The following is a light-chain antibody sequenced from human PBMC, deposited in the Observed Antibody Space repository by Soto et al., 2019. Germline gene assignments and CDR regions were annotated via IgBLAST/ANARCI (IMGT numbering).Light chain of an antibody. CDR1: QGISSW. V-gene: IGKV1-12*01. CDR2: AAS. J-gene: IGKJ5*01. CDR3: QQSYSTPIT. Sequence: DIKLTQSPSSVSACVGDIVTITFRASQGISSWLAWHQQTPGKPTKLLIYAASSLQSGVPSRFSGSGSGTDFPLTISSLQPEDFATYYCQQSYSTPITFGQGTRLEIK.